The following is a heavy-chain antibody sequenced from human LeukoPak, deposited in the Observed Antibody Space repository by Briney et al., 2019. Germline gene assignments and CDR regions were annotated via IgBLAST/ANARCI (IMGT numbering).Heavy chain of an antibody. CDR1: GGSIISDSYY. CDR2: AYYNGET. CDR3: ARDSRYDSSGHAP. Sequence: SETLSLTCTVSGGSIISDSYYWAWILQPPGKGLEWIGSAYYNGETYYNPSLKSRVTISVDTSKSQFSLKLSSVTAADTAVYFCARDSRYDSSGHAPWGQGSLVTVSS. D-gene: IGHD3-22*01. V-gene: IGHV4-39*07. J-gene: IGHJ5*02.